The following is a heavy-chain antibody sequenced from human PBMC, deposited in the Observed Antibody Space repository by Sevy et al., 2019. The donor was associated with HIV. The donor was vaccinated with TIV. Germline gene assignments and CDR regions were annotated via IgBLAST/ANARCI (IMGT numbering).Heavy chain of an antibody. CDR3: ARGYCSGGSCYSVLEAFDI. V-gene: IGHV3-11*01. CDR1: GFTFSDYY. CDR2: ISSSGSTI. D-gene: IGHD2-15*01. Sequence: GGSLRLSCAASGFTFSDYYMSWIRQAPGKGLEWVSYISSSGSTIYYAASVKGRFTISRDNAKNSLYLQMNGLRAEDTAVYYCARGYCSGGSCYSVLEAFDIWGQGTMVTVSS. J-gene: IGHJ3*02.